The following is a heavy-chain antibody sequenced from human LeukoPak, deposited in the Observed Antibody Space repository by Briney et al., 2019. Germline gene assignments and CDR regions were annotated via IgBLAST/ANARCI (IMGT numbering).Heavy chain of an antibody. J-gene: IGHJ4*02. Sequence: ASVKVSCKASGYTFTGYYMHWVRQAPGQGLEWMGWIDPNSGGTNYAQKFQGRVTMTRDTSISTAYMELSRLRSDDTAVYYCARDRPLDADDYYGFYYFDYWGQGTLVTVSS. CDR2: IDPNSGGT. CDR3: ARDRPLDADDYYGFYYFDY. D-gene: IGHD3-10*01. V-gene: IGHV1-2*02. CDR1: GYTFTGYY.